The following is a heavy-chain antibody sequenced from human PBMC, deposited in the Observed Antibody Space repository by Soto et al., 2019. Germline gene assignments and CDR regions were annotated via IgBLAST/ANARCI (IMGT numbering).Heavy chain of an antibody. V-gene: IGHV3-23*01. CDR1: GFTFSSCA. CDR2: ISGSGGST. Sequence: PGWSLRRSCAASGFTFSSCAMSWVRQAPGKGLEWVSAISGSGGSTYYADSGKGRFTISRDNSKNTLYLQMNSLRAEDTAVYYCAKDEVEGVGATYFDYWGQGTLLTVSS. J-gene: IGHJ4*02. D-gene: IGHD1-26*01. CDR3: AKDEVEGVGATYFDY.